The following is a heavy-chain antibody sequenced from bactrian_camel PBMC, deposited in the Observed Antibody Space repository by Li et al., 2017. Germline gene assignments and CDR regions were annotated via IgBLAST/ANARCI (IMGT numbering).Heavy chain of an antibody. J-gene: IGHJ4*01. CDR2: IYSRNDYT. CDR3: AVYGGLRRICPRLDLFDSGHVPY. Sequence: VQLVESGGGSVQAGGSLRLSCALSGHTYSTYYSSYCMGWFRQAPGKEREAVAGIYSRNDYTYYADSVKGRFTISRDNANNTVYLQMNSLAPEDTAMYSCAVYGGLRRICPRLDLFDSGHVPYRGQGTQVTVS. CDR1: GHTYSTYYSSYC. D-gene: IGHD3*01. V-gene: IGHV3S40*01.